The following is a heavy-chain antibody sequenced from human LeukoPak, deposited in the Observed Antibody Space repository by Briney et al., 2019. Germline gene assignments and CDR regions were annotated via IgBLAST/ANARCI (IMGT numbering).Heavy chain of an antibody. J-gene: IGHJ5*02. D-gene: IGHD2-2*01. CDR1: GGSISSYY. CDR2: IYYSGST. Sequence: SETLSLTCTVSGGSISSYYWSWIRQPPGKGLEWIGYIYYSGSTNYNPSLKSRVTISVDTSKNQFSLKLSSVTAADTAVYYCARDGDIVVVPAADWFDPWGQGTLVTVSS. CDR3: ARDGDIVVVPAADWFDP. V-gene: IGHV4-59*12.